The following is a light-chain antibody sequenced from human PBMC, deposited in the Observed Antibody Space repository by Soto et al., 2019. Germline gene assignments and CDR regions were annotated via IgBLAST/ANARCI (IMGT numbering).Light chain of an antibody. CDR1: QSVSSNY. J-gene: IGKJ3*01. CDR3: QQYGSSPT. Sequence: EIVLTQSPGTLSLSPGERATLSCRASQSVSSNYLAWYQQKPGQAPRLLIYGASSRATSIPDRFSGSGSATDFTLTISRLEPDDFAVYYCQQYGSSPTFGRGTKVDIK. CDR2: GAS. V-gene: IGKV3-20*01.